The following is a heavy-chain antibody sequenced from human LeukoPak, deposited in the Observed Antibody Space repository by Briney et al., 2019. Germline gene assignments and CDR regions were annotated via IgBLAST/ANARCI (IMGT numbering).Heavy chain of an antibody. CDR2: INAGNGNT. Sequence: ASVKVSCKASGYTFTSYAMHWVRQAPGQRLEWMGWINAGNGNTKYSQKFQGRVTITRDTSASTAYMELSSLRSEDTAVYYCARGGSSRRSSSWFFDYWGQGTLVTVSS. D-gene: IGHD6-13*01. CDR1: GYTFTSYA. V-gene: IGHV1-3*01. CDR3: ARGGSSRRSSSWFFDY. J-gene: IGHJ4*02.